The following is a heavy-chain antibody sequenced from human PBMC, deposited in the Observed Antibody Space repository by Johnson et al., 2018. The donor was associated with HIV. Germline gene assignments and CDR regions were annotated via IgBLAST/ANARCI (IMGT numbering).Heavy chain of an antibody. D-gene: IGHD3-16*01. CDR3: ARPLGPPLWHDAFDI. Sequence: QVPLVESGGGVVKPGRSLRLSCAASGFTFSSYAMPVVRQAPGKVLGWVASIWYDGSNTDYANCVKGRFPISRDNDKNTLYLQMNSLRAEDTAVYYCARPLGPPLWHDAFDIWGQGTMVTVSS. CDR1: GFTFSSYA. V-gene: IGHV3-30*04. CDR2: IWYDGSNT. J-gene: IGHJ3*02.